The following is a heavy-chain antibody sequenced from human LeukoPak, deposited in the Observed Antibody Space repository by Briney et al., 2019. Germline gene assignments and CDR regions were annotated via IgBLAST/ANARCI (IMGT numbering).Heavy chain of an antibody. CDR1: GGSISSGSYY. J-gene: IGHJ4*02. Sequence: PSQTLSLTCTVSGGSISSGSYYWSWIRQPAGKGLEWIGRIYTSGSTNYNPSLKSRVTISVDTSKNQFSLKLSSVTAADTAVYYCARSSWELPGLNYFDYWGQGTLVTVSS. CDR2: IYTSGST. D-gene: IGHD1-26*01. V-gene: IGHV4-61*02. CDR3: ARSSWELPGLNYFDY.